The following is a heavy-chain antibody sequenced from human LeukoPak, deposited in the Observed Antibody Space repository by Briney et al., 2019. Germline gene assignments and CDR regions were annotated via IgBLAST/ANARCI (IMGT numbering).Heavy chain of an antibody. CDR1: GFTFSSYG. V-gene: IGHV3-30*18. CDR3: AKDIAPYYYYGSGSDI. D-gene: IGHD3-10*01. J-gene: IGHJ4*02. Sequence: GGSLRLSCAASGFTFSSYGMHWVRQAPGKGLEWVAVISYDGSNKYYADSVKGRFTISRDNSKNTLYLQMNGLRAEDTAVYYCAKDIAPYYYYGSGSDIWGQGTLVTVSS. CDR2: ISYDGSNK.